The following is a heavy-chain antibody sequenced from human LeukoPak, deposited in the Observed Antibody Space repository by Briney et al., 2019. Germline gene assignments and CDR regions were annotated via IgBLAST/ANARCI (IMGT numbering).Heavy chain of an antibody. V-gene: IGHV3-48*03. D-gene: IGHD3-16*02. CDR2: ISSSGSTI. J-gene: IGHJ3*02. CDR3: ARPATSWFDI. Sequence: GGSLRLSCAASGLTFSSYEMNWVRRAPGKGLEWVSYISSSGSTIYYADSVKGRFTISRDNAKNSLYLQMNSLRAEGTAVYYCARPATSWFDIWGQGTMVTVSS. CDR1: GLTFSSYE.